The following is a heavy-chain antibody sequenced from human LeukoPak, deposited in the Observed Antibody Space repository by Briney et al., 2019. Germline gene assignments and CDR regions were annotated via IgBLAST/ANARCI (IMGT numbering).Heavy chain of an antibody. V-gene: IGHV3-23*01. J-gene: IGHJ4*02. CDR2: ISGSGGST. D-gene: IGHD2-2*01. CDR3: AKVAGYCSSTSCAKYRYYFDY. CDR1: GFTFSSYA. Sequence: GGSLRLSCAASGFTFSSYAMSWVRQAPGEGLEWVSAISGSGGSTYYADSVKGRFTISRDNSKNTLYLQMNSLRAEDTAVYYCAKVAGYCSSTSCAKYRYYFDYWGQGTLVTVSS.